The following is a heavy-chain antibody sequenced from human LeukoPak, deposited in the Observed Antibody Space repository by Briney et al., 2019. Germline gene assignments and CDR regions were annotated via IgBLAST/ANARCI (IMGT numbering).Heavy chain of an antibody. CDR1: GVSISSSSYY. CDR2: IYYSGST. J-gene: IGHJ4*02. D-gene: IGHD3-10*01. Sequence: SETLSLTCTVSGVSISSSSYYWGWIRQPPGKGLEWIGSIYYSGSTYYNPSLKSRVTISVDASKNQFSLKLSSVTAADTAVYYCARRTGLTMVRGVHFDYWGQGTLVTVSS. CDR3: ARRTGLTMVRGVHFDY. V-gene: IGHV4-39*01.